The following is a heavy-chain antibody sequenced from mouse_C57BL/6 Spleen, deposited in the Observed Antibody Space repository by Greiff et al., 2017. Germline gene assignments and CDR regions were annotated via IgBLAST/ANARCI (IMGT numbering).Heavy chain of an antibody. CDR2: IDPETVGT. J-gene: IGHJ3*01. CDR3: TRGPWFAY. V-gene: IGHV1-15*01. Sequence: QVQLKESGAELVRPGASVTLSCKASGYTFTDYEMHWVKQTPVHGLEWIGAIDPETVGTAYNQKFKGKAILTADKSSSTAYMELRSLTSEDSAVYYCTRGPWFAYWGQGTLVTVSA. CDR1: GYTFTDYE.